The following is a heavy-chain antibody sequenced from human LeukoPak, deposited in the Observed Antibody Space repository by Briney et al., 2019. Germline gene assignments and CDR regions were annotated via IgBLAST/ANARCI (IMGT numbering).Heavy chain of an antibody. D-gene: IGHD2-8*01. J-gene: IGHJ4*02. CDR2: IYYSGST. CDR3: ARVAWGMVDY. Sequence: SETLSLTCTVPGGSISSYYWSWIRQPPGKGLGWIGYIYYSGSTNYNPSLKSRVTISVDTSKNEFSLKLSSVTAADAAVYYCARVAWGMVDYWGQGTLVTVSS. CDR1: GGSISSYY. V-gene: IGHV4-59*01.